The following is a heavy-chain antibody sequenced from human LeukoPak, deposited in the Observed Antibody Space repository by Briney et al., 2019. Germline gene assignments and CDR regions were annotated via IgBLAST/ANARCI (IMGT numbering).Heavy chain of an antibody. D-gene: IGHD4-17*01. Sequence: GGSLRLSCAASGFTFSSYEMSWVRQAPGKGLEWVSYISSSGSTIYYADSVKGRFTISRDNAKNSLYLQMNSLRAEDTAVYYCARDQPETTVTTRSAFDIWGQGTMVTVSS. CDR2: ISSSGSTI. J-gene: IGHJ3*02. CDR1: GFTFSSYE. V-gene: IGHV3-48*03. CDR3: ARDQPETTVTTRSAFDI.